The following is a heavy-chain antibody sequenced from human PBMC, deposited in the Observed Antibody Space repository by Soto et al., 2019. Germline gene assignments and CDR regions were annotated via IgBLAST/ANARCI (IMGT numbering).Heavy chain of an antibody. D-gene: IGHD4-17*01. Sequence: EVQLVESGGGLVQPGGSLKLSCAASGFIFSDSAIHWVRQASGKGLEWVGRIRSKANGYATAYGASVKGRFTVSRDDSKNTAYLQMNSLKVEDTAVYYCTRLADYVMDYWGQGTLVTVSS. CDR2: IRSKANGYAT. CDR1: GFIFSDSA. CDR3: TRLADYVMDY. J-gene: IGHJ4*02. V-gene: IGHV3-73*01.